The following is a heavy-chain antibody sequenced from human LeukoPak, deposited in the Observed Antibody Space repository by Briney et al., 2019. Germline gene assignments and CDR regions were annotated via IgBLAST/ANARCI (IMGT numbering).Heavy chain of an antibody. Sequence: GGSLRLSCAASGFTFSSYGMHWVRQAPGKGLEWVAVISYDGSNKYYADSVKGRFTISRDNSKNTLYLQMNSLRAEDTAVYYCARGVARSGTYDSSGYYGLYYYYYMDVWGKGTTVTVSS. CDR2: ISYDGSNK. CDR1: GFTFSSYG. D-gene: IGHD3-22*01. CDR3: ARGVARSGTYDSSGYYGLYYYYYMDV. V-gene: IGHV3-30*03. J-gene: IGHJ6*03.